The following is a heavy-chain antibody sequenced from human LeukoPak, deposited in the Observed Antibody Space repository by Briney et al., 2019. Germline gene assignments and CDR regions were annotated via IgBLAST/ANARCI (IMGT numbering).Heavy chain of an antibody. CDR1: GFTFSGYA. Sequence: PGRPLRLSCAASGFTFSGYAMHWVRQAPGKGLEWVAVISYDGSNKYYADSVKGRFTISRDNSKNTLYLQMNSLRAEDTAVHYCARGVGDYGDYVWNFDYWGQGTLVTVSS. V-gene: IGHV3-30*04. D-gene: IGHD4-17*01. CDR3: ARGVGDYGDYVWNFDY. CDR2: ISYDGSNK. J-gene: IGHJ4*02.